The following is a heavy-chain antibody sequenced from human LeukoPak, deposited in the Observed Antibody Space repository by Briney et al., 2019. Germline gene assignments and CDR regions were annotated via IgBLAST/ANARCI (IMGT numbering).Heavy chain of an antibody. D-gene: IGHD1-26*01. CDR2: ISAYNGNT. CDR3: ARVVGATPPVY. CDR1: GHTFPSLD. V-gene: IGHV1-18*01. J-gene: IGHJ4*02. Sequence: ASVKVSCKASGHTFPSLDTSWVTRPPGQGLEWMGWISAYNGNTNYAQKLQGRVTMTTDTSTSTAYMELRSLRSDDTAVYYCARVVGATPPVYWGQGTLVTVSS.